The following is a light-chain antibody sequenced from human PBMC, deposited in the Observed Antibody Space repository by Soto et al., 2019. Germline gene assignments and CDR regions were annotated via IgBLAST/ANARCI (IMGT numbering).Light chain of an antibody. Sequence: DIRMTQSPSTLSASVGDRVTITCRASQSISSWLAWYQQRPGKAPKLLIYDASSLESGVASLFSGSGSGTEFTLAISSLQPDDFASYYCQHYNSYSEAFGQGTKVDIK. CDR1: QSISSW. CDR3: QHYNSYSEA. J-gene: IGKJ1*01. CDR2: DAS. V-gene: IGKV1-5*01.